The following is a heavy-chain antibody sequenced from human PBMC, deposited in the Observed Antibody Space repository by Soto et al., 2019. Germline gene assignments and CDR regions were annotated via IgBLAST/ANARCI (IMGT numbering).Heavy chain of an antibody. CDR1: GGSISSGDYY. J-gene: IGHJ6*02. CDR2: IYYSGST. CDR3: ARAVGEVGPAAGYYYYYGMDG. V-gene: IGHV4-31*03. D-gene: IGHD2-2*01. Sequence: PSETLSLTCTVSGGSISSGDYYWSWIRQPPGKGLEWIGYIYYSGSTYYNPSLKSRVTISVDTSKNQFSLKLSSVTAADTAVYYCARAVGEVGPAAGYYYYYGMDGWGQGTTVTVSS.